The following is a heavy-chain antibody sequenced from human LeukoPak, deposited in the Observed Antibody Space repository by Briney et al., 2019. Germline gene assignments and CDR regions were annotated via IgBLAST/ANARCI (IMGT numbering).Heavy chain of an antibody. V-gene: IGHV1-24*01. Sequence: GASVKVSCKVSGYTLTELSIHWVRQAPGKGLEWMGGFDPEDGETIYAQKFQGRVTMTEDTSTDTAYMELSSLRSEDTAVYYCARASYGSGSYPNHFDYWGQGTLVTVSS. CDR2: FDPEDGET. J-gene: IGHJ4*02. CDR3: ARASYGSGSYPNHFDY. D-gene: IGHD3-10*01. CDR1: GYTLTELS.